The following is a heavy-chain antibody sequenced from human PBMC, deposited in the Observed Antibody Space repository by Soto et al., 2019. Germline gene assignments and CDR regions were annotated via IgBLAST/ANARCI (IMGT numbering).Heavy chain of an antibody. Sequence: SETLSLTCTVSGGSTSGHYGSWFRQPPGKGLEWIGYIYHSGSANYNPSLKSRVTISIDTSKNQFSLRLSSVTAADTAMYYCARQRALPAASSDYWGQGTLVTVS. CDR3: ARQRALPAASSDY. CDR1: GGSTSGHY. J-gene: IGHJ4*02. D-gene: IGHD2-2*01. V-gene: IGHV4-59*08. CDR2: IYHSGSA.